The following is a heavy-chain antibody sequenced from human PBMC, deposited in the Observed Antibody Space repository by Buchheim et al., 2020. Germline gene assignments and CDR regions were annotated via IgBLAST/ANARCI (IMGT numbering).Heavy chain of an antibody. CDR3: ARGRAYGGNSVRAFDI. CDR1: GFNFSDYY. D-gene: IGHD4-23*01. CDR2: ISSSGTSI. V-gene: IGHV3-11*01. Sequence: QVQLVESGGGSVKPGGSLRLSCAASGFNFSDYYMSWIRQTPGKGLEWVSYISSSGTSINYPDSVKGRFSISRDNAKNSLYLQMSGLRGEDTAVYYCARGRAYGGNSVRAFDIWGQGT. J-gene: IGHJ3*02.